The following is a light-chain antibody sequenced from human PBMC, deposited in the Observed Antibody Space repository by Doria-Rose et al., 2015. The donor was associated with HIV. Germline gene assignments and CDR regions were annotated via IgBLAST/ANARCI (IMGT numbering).Light chain of an antibody. Sequence: TQSPATLSVSPGERATLSCRASQSVSSNLAWYQQKPGQAPRLLIYGASTRATGIPARFSGSGSGTEFTLTISSLQSEDFAVYYCQQYNNWTFGRGTKVEIK. J-gene: IGKJ1*01. V-gene: IGKV3-15*01. CDR1: QSVSSN. CDR3: QQYNNWT. CDR2: GAS.